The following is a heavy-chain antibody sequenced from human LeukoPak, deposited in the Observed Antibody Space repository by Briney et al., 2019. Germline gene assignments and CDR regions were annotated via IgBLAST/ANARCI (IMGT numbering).Heavy chain of an antibody. CDR3: ARDPTIVGATRYYFDY. CDR1: GYTFTGYY. D-gene: IGHD1-26*01. V-gene: IGHV1-2*02. Sequence: ASVKVSCKSSGYTFTGYYMHWVRQAPGQGLEWMGWINPNSGGTNYAQKFQGRVTMTRDTSLSTAYMELSRLRSDDTAVYYCARDPTIVGATRYYFDYWGQGTLVTVSS. CDR2: INPNSGGT. J-gene: IGHJ4*02.